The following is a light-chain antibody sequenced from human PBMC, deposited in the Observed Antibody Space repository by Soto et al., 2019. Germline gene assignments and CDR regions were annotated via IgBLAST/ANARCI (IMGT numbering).Light chain of an antibody. CDR1: QSVSSS. J-gene: IGKJ1*01. CDR3: KQYNNWWT. CDR2: GAS. V-gene: IGKV3-15*01. Sequence: EIMMTQSPATLSVSPGERATLSCRASQSVSSSLAWYQQKPGQAPRLLIYGASTRATGIPARFSGSGSGTEFTLTINSLQSEDFAVYYCKQYNNWWTCGQGTKVDI.